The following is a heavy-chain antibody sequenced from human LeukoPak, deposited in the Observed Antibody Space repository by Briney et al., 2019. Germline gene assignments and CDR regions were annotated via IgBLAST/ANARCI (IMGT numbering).Heavy chain of an antibody. D-gene: IGHD2-21*01. CDR1: GFTVSSNY. CDR3: ASPRVVVGYYMDV. J-gene: IGHJ6*03. V-gene: IGHV3-66*02. CDR2: IYSGGST. Sequence: GGSLRLSCAASGFTVSSNYMSWVRQAPGQGLEGVSVIYSGGSTYYADSVKGRFTLSRDNSKNTLYLQMNSLRAEDTAVYYCASPRVVVGYYMDVWGKGTTVTVSS.